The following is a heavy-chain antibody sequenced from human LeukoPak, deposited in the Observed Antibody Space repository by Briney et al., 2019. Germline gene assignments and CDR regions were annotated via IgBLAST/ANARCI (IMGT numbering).Heavy chain of an antibody. Sequence: SETLSLTCTVSGGSISNYYWSWIRQPPGKGLEWIGYIFYSGSTNYNPSLKSRVTISEDTTKNQFSLNLTSVTAADTAVYYCARGGAGSNWFDPWGQGTLVTVSS. CDR1: GGSISNYY. J-gene: IGHJ5*02. CDR3: ARGGAGSNWFDP. V-gene: IGHV4-59*01. D-gene: IGHD4/OR15-4a*01. CDR2: IFYSGST.